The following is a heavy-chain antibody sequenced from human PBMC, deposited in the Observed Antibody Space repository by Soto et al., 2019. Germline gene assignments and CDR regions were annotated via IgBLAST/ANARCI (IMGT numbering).Heavy chain of an antibody. D-gene: IGHD3-10*01. Sequence: EVQLVESGGVVVQPGGSLRLSCAASGFTFDDYTMHWVRQAPGKGLEWVSLISWDGGSTYYADSVKGRFTISRDNSKNSLYLQMNSLRTEDTALYYCAKGMVRGIPERRFDYWGQGTLVTVSS. J-gene: IGHJ4*02. CDR1: GFTFDDYT. V-gene: IGHV3-43*01. CDR2: ISWDGGST. CDR3: AKGMVRGIPERRFDY.